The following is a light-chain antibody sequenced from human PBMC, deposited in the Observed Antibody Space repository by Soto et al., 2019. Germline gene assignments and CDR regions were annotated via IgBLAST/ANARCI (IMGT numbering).Light chain of an antibody. CDR2: EVS. V-gene: IGLV2-23*02. J-gene: IGLJ3*02. Sequence: QSALTQPASVSGSPGQSITISCTGTSSDVGSYDLVSWYQQHPGKAPKLMIYEVSKRPSGVSNRFSGSKSGNTASLTISGLQTEDEADYYCCSYADTSTFWVVFGGGTKLTVL. CDR3: CSYADTSTFWVV. CDR1: SSDVGSYDL.